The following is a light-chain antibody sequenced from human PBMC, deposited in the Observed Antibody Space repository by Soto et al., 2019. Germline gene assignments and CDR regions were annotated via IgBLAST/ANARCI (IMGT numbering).Light chain of an antibody. CDR2: DVS. CDR3: SSYRSSSAPL. J-gene: IGLJ2*01. V-gene: IGLV2-14*01. Sequence: QSALTQPPSVSGSPGQSITISCTGTSSDVGGYNYVSWYQQHPGKAPKLMIYDVSNRPSGVSNRFSGSKSGNTASLTISGLQAEDDADYCCSSYRSSSAPLFGGGTKVTVL. CDR1: SSDVGGYNY.